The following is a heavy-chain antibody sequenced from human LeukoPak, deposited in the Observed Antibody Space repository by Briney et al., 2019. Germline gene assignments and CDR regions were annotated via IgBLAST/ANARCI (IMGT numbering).Heavy chain of an antibody. Sequence: QAGGSLRLSCAASGFTFSSYSMTWVRQAPGKGLEWVSYISSSSSTIYYADSVKGRFTISRDNAKNSLYLQMNSLRAEDTAVYYCARADYGDYKYAFDIWGQGTMVTVSS. D-gene: IGHD4-17*01. J-gene: IGHJ3*02. CDR3: ARADYGDYKYAFDI. CDR2: ISSSSSTI. CDR1: GFTFSSYS. V-gene: IGHV3-48*04.